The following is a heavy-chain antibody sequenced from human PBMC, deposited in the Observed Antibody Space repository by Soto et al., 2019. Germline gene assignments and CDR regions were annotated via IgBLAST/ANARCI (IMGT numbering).Heavy chain of an antibody. CDR2: IYHSGST. J-gene: IGHJ4*02. V-gene: IGHV4-30-2*01. CDR1: GGSISSGGYS. D-gene: IGHD2-15*01. CDR3: ATQEGKGPFDY. Sequence: QLQLQESGSGLVKPSQTLSLTCAVSGGSISSGGYSWSWIRQPPGKGLEWIGYIYHSGSTYYNPFLKSRVTISVDRSQNQFSLKLSSVTTADTAVYYCATQEGKGPFDYWGQGTLVTVSP.